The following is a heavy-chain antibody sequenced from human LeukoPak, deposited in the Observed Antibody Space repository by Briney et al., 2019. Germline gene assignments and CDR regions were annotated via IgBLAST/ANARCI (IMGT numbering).Heavy chain of an antibody. CDR3: ARPLHYYDSSGYYY. CDR1: GFTFSDYY. D-gene: IGHD3-22*01. J-gene: IGHJ4*02. CDR2: ISSSGSTI. V-gene: IGHV3-11*04. Sequence: GGSLRLSCAASGFTFSDYYMSWIRQAPGKGLEWVSYISSSGSTIYYADSVKGRFTISRDNAKNSLYLQVNSLRAEDTAVYYCARPLHYYDSSGYYYWGQGTLVTVSS.